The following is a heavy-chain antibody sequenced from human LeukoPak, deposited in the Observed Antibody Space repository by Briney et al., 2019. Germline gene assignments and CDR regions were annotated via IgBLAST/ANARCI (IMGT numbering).Heavy chain of an antibody. CDR3: AREWRSIAAAIDY. CDR2: ISSSSSTI. CDR1: GFTFSSYS. Sequence: GGSLRLSCAASGFTFSSYSMNWVRQAPGKGLEWVSYISSSSSTIYYADSVKGRFTISRDNSKNTLYLQMNSLRAEDTAVYYCAREWRSIAAAIDYWGQGTLVTVSS. J-gene: IGHJ4*02. V-gene: IGHV3-48*01. D-gene: IGHD6-13*01.